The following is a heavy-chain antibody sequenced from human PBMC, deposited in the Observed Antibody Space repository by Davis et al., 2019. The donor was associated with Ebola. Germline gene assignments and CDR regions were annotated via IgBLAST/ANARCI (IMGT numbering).Heavy chain of an antibody. J-gene: IGHJ3*02. V-gene: IGHV3-9*01. CDR3: AKERLGYCSSTSCSHDAFDI. CDR1: GFTFDDYA. Sequence: PGGSLRLSCAASGFTFDDYAMHWVRQAPGKGLEWVSGISWNSGSIGYADSVKGRFTISRDNAKNSLYLQMNSLRAEDTALYYCAKERLGYCSSTSCSHDAFDIWGQGTMVTVSS. CDR2: ISWNSGSI. D-gene: IGHD2-2*01.